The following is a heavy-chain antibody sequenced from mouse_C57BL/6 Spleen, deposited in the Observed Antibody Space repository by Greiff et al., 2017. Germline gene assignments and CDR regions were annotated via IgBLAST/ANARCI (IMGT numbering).Heavy chain of an antibody. D-gene: IGHD3-2*02. CDR1: GFTFSSYA. CDR2: ISDGGSYT. J-gene: IGHJ3*01. Sequence: EVQGVESGGGLVKPGGSLKLSCAASGFTFSSYAMSWVRQTPEKRLEWVATISDGGSYTYYPDNVKGRFTISRDNAKNNLYLQMSHLKSEDTAMYYCASSAQARAWFAYWGQGTLVTVSA. CDR3: ASSAQARAWFAY. V-gene: IGHV5-4*01.